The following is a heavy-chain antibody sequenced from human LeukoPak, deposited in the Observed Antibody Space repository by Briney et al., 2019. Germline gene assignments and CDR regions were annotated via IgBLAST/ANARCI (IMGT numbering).Heavy chain of an antibody. V-gene: IGHV4-59*08. CDR3: ARQSLGPSRSGTSNIWFDP. J-gene: IGHJ5*02. CDR2: IYYSGST. Sequence: SETLSLTCTVSGGSISSYYWSWIRQPPGKGLEWIGYIYYSGSTNYNPPLKSRVTISVDTPKNQFSLKLSSVTAADTAVYYCARQSLGPSRSGTSNIWFDPWGQGTLVTVSS. CDR1: GGSISSYY. D-gene: IGHD3-10*01.